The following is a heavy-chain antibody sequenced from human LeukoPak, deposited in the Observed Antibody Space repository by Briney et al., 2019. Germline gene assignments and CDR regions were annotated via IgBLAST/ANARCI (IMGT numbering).Heavy chain of an antibody. CDR3: ARNGICQLHWVWFDP. CDR1: GFTFSSYA. D-gene: IGHD2-2*01. Sequence: GGSLRLSCAASGFTFSSYAMHWVRQAPGKGLEWVAVISYDGSNKYYADSVKGRFTISRDNSKNTLYLQMSSLRAEDTAVYYCARNGICQLHWVWFDPWGQGTLVTVSS. CDR2: ISYDGSNK. J-gene: IGHJ5*02. V-gene: IGHV3-30-3*01.